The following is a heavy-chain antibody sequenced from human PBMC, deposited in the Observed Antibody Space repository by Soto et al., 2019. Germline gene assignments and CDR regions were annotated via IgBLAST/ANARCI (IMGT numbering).Heavy chain of an antibody. CDR1: GGSISIYY. CDR3: ARAGLEVAFFDY. V-gene: IGHV4-59*01. J-gene: IGHJ4*02. Sequence: SETLSLTCTVSGGSISIYYWSLIRQPPGKGLEWIGYIYYSGSTNYNPSLKSRVTISVDTSKNQFSLKLSSVTAADTAVYYCARAGLEVAFFDYWGQGTLVTVSS. D-gene: IGHD6-19*01. CDR2: IYYSGST.